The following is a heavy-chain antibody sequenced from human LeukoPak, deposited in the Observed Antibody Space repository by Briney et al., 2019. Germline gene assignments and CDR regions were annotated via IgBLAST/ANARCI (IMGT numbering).Heavy chain of an antibody. CDR2: IDYSGST. V-gene: IGHV4-39*01. D-gene: IGHD6-19*01. CDR3: ARQSAVAGTSFDY. J-gene: IGHJ4*02. Sequence: SETLSLTCTVSGASISSSGYYWGWIRQPPGKGLEWIGSIDYSGSTYYNPSLKSRVTISGGTSKNQFSLKLTSVTAADTAVYYCARQSAVAGTSFDYWGQGTLVTVSS. CDR1: GASISSSGYY.